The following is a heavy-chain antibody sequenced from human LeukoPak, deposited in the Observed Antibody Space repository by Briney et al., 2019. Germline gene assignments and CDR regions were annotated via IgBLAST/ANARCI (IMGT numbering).Heavy chain of an antibody. D-gene: IGHD3-22*01. J-gene: IGHJ4*02. CDR1: GYSISSGYY. Sequence: SETLSLTCTVSGYSISSGYYWGWIRQPPGKGLEWIGSIYHSGSTYYNPSLKSRVTISVDTSKNQFSLKLSSVTAADTAVYYCARHGFLYYDSSGYYPTPYYFDYWGQGTLVTVSS. CDR2: IYHSGST. CDR3: ARHGFLYYDSSGYYPTPYYFDY. V-gene: IGHV4-38-2*02.